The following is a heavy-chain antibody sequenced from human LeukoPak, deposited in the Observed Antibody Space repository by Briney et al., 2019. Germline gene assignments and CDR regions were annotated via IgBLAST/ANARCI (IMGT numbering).Heavy chain of an antibody. CDR1: GGSISSYY. Sequence: SETLSLTCTVSGGSISSYYWSWIRQPAGKGLEWIGRIYTSGSTNYNASLKSRVSMSVDTSKNQFSLKLSSVTAADTAVFYCARENSRSYREFDYWGQGTLVTVSS. J-gene: IGHJ4*02. D-gene: IGHD1-26*01. CDR3: ARENSRSYREFDY. CDR2: IYTSGST. V-gene: IGHV4-4*07.